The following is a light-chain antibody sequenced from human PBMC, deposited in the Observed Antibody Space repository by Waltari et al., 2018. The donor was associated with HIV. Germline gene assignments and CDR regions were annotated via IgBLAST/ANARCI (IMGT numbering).Light chain of an antibody. Sequence: QSALTQPPSASGSPGQSVTISCTGTSSDVGGYNYVSWYQQHPGKAPKLMIYEVSKRPSGVPGRFSGSKAGNTASLTVSGLQAEDEADYYCSSYAGSNNLLFGGGTKLTVL. J-gene: IGLJ2*01. V-gene: IGLV2-8*01. CDR2: EVS. CDR1: SSDVGGYNY. CDR3: SSYAGSNNLL.